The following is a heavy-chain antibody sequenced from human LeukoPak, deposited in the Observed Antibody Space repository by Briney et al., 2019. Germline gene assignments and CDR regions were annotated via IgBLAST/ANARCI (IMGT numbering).Heavy chain of an antibody. CDR1: GGSISSSSYY. V-gene: IGHV4-39*01. CDR2: IYYSGST. D-gene: IGHD3-10*01. J-gene: IGHJ4*02. Sequence: SETLSLTCTVSGGSISSSSYYWGWIRQPPGKGLEWIGSIYYSGSTYYNPSLKSRVTISVDTSKNQFSLKLSSVTAADTAVYYCARNPYGSGSYWVDYWGQGTLVTVSS. CDR3: ARNPYGSGSYWVDY.